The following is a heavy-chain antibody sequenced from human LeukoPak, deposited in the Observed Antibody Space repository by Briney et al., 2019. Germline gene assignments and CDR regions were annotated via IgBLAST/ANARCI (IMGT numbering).Heavy chain of an antibody. Sequence: GGSLRLSCAASGFTFSNAWMSWVRQAPGKGLEWVGRIKSKTDGGTTDYAAPVKGRFTISRDDSKNTLYLQMNSLKTEDTAVYYCTTDLSQQSLKDHWGQGTLVTVSS. CDR3: TTDLSQQSLKDH. V-gene: IGHV3-15*01. D-gene: IGHD6-13*01. CDR2: IKSKTDGGTT. CDR1: GFTFSNAW. J-gene: IGHJ4*02.